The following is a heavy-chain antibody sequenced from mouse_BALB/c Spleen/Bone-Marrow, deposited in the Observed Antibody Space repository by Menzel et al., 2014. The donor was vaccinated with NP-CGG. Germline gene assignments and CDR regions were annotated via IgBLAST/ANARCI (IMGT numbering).Heavy chain of an antibody. D-gene: IGHD2-14*01. Sequence: GAELARPGASVKLSCKASGYTFTSYWMQWVKQRPXQGLEWXXXTXPGEGDTRYXQKFKGKATLTADKSSSTAYMQLXXLASEDXXXYXXXRGDRYXXFAYWGQGXLVXXSA. CDR2: TXPGEGDT. CDR1: GYTFTSYW. J-gene: IGHJ3*01. V-gene: IGHV1-87*01. CDR3: XRGDRYXXFAY.